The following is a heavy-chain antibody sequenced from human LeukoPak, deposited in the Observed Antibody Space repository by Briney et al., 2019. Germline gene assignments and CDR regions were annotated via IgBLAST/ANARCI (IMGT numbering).Heavy chain of an antibody. V-gene: IGHV1-46*03. Sequence: ASVKVSCKASGYTFTIYYMHWVRQAPGQGLEWMGIINPSGGSTSYAQKFQGRVTMTRDTSTSTVYMELSSLRSEDTAVYYCARGGGTVRHYYYYMDVWGKGTTVTVSS. CDR3: ARGGGTVRHYYYYMDV. CDR2: INPSGGST. D-gene: IGHD4-11*01. CDR1: GYTFTIYY. J-gene: IGHJ6*03.